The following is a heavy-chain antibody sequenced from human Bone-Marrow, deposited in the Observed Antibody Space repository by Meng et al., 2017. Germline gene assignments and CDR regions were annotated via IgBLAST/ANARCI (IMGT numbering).Heavy chain of an antibody. Sequence: GESLKISCAASGFTVSSNYMSWVRQAPGKGLEWVAVISYDGSNKYYADSVKGRFTISRDNSKNTLYLQMNSLRAEDTAVYYCARDRRWLQTFDYWGQGTLVTVSS. V-gene: IGHV3-30*03. J-gene: IGHJ4*02. CDR2: ISYDGSNK. CDR1: GFTVSSNY. D-gene: IGHD5-24*01. CDR3: ARDRRWLQTFDY.